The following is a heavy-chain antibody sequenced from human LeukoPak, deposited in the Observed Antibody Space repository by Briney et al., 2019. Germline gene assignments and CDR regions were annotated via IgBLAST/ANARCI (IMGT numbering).Heavy chain of an antibody. CDR1: GYIFSNYG. D-gene: IGHD3-16*01. CDR3: ARAGGLVKDWFDP. J-gene: IGHJ5*02. CDR2: INNYNGST. V-gene: IGHV1-18*01. Sequence: ASVKVSCKASGYIFSNYGLIWVRQAPGQGLEWMGWINNYNGSTNYAQKFQGRVTMTTDTSTSTAYMELKSLKSDDTAVYYCARAGGLVKDWFDPWGQGTLVTVSS.